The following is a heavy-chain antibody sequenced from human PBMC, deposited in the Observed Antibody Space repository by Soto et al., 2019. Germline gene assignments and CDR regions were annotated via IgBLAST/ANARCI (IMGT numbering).Heavy chain of an antibody. J-gene: IGHJ6*02. Sequence: GESLKISCNGSGYSFTSYWIGWVRQMPGKGLEWMGIIYPGDSDTRYSPSFQGQVTISADKSISTAYLQWSSLKASDTAMYYCARHPVDTAMASGYYYYGMDVWGQGTTVTVSS. V-gene: IGHV5-51*01. D-gene: IGHD5-18*01. CDR1: GYSFTSYW. CDR2: IYPGDSDT. CDR3: ARHPVDTAMASGYYYYGMDV.